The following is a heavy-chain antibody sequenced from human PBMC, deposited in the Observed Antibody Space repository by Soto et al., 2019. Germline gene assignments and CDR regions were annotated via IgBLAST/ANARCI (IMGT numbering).Heavy chain of an antibody. CDR2: ISAHNGNT. CDR3: ARGRYGDY. Sequence: QVHLVQSGAEVKKPGASVKVSCKGSGYTFTSYGITWVRQAPGQGFEWMGWISAHNGNTNYAQKLQSRVTVTRDTSTSTAYMELRSLRSDDTAVYYCARGRYGDYWGQGALVTVSS. CDR1: GYTFTSYG. J-gene: IGHJ4*02. V-gene: IGHV1-18*01. D-gene: IGHD1-1*01.